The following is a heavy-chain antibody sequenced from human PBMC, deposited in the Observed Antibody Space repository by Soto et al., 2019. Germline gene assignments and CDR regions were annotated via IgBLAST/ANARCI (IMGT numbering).Heavy chain of an antibody. V-gene: IGHV3-23*01. CDR2: ISGSGGTT. Sequence: GGSLRLSCAASGFTFSSYAMSWVRQALGKGLEWVSAISGSGGTTDYADSVKGRFTISRDNSKNTLYLQMNRLRAEDTAVYYCAKDFSIVGAILFDYWGQGTLVTVS. D-gene: IGHD1-26*01. CDR3: AKDFSIVGAILFDY. CDR1: GFTFSSYA. J-gene: IGHJ4*02.